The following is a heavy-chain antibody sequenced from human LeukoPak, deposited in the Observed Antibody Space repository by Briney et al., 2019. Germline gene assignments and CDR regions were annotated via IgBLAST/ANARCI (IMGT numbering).Heavy chain of an antibody. CDR2: INHSGST. Sequence: SETLSLTCAVYGGSFSGYYWSWIRQPPGKGLEWIGEINHSGSTNYNPSLKSRVTISVDTSKNQFSLKLSSVTAADTAVYYCAISAAKYLSSFDYGGQGPLATVPS. D-gene: IGHD5-18*01. CDR3: AISAAKYLSSFDY. V-gene: IGHV4-34*01. J-gene: IGHJ4*02. CDR1: GGSFSGYY.